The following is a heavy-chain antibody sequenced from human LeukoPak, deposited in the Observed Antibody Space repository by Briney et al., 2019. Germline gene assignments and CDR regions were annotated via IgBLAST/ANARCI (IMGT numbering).Heavy chain of an antibody. D-gene: IGHD3-10*01. CDR1: GFTFSSYW. CDR3: ARDSDHWFGEYSDY. V-gene: IGHV3-7*01. CDR2: IKQDGSEK. J-gene: IGHJ4*02. Sequence: GGSLRLSCAASGFTFSSYWMNWVRQAPGKGLEWVANIKQDGSEKYYVDSVKGRFTISRDNAKNSLYLQMNSLRAEDTAVYYCARDSDHWFGEYSDYWGQGTLVTVSS.